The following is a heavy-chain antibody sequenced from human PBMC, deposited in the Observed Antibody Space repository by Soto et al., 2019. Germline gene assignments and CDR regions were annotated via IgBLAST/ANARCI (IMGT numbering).Heavy chain of an antibody. V-gene: IGHV3-30*02. Sequence: PVGSLRLSCAASGFTFSSYGMHWVRQAPGKGLEWVAVIWYDGSNKYYADSVKGRFTISRDNSKNTLYLQMNSLRAEDTAVYYCAPLRQDSRGWYYFDYWGHGTLLTVPS. CDR1: GFTFSSYG. CDR2: IWYDGSNK. CDR3: APLRQDSRGWYYFDY. J-gene: IGHJ4*01. D-gene: IGHD6-19*01.